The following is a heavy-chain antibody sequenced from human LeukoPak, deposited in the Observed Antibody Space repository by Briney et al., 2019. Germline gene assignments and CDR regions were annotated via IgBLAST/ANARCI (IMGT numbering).Heavy chain of an antibody. CDR1: GGSFSGYY. J-gene: IGHJ4*02. V-gene: IGHV4-34*01. D-gene: IGHD1-26*01. Sequence: MASETLSLTCAVYGGSFSGYYWSWIRQPPGKGLEWIGEINHSGSTNYNPSLKSRVTISVDTSKNQFSLKLSSVTAADTAVYYCARGVIPPYSGSYYVVVFDYWGQGTLVTVSS. CDR2: INHSGST. CDR3: ARGVIPPYSGSYYVVVFDY.